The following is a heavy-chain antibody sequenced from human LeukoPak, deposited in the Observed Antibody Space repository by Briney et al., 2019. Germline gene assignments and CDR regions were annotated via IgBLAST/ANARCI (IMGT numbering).Heavy chain of an antibody. V-gene: IGHV4-30-4*01. D-gene: IGHD3-16*02. CDR3: ARLPPWGSYRYTYDY. J-gene: IGHJ4*02. Sequence: SETLSLTCTVSGGSISSGDYYWSWIRQPPGKGLEWIGYICYSGSTYYNPSLKSRVTISVDSSKNQFSLKLSSVTAADTAVYYCARLPPWGSYRYTYDYWGQGTLVTVSS. CDR2: ICYSGST. CDR1: GGSISSGDYY.